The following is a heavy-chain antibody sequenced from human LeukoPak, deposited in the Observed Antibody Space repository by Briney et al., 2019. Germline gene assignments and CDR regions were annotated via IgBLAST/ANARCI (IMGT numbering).Heavy chain of an antibody. CDR1: GGSISSYY. CDR2: IYYSGST. V-gene: IGHV4-59*01. CDR3: AREHARGAFDI. J-gene: IGHJ3*02. Sequence: SETLSLTCTVSGGSISSYYWSWLRQPPGKGLEWIGYIYYSGSTNYNPSLKSRVTISVDTSKNQFSLKLSSVTAADTAVYYCAREHARGAFDIWGQGTMVTVSS.